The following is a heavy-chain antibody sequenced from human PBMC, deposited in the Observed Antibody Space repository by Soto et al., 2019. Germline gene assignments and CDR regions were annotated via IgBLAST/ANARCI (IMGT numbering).Heavy chain of an antibody. Sequence: GGSLRLSCAASGFTFSSYSMNWVRQAPGKGLEWVSYISSSSSTIYYADSVKGRFTISRDNAKNSLYLQMNSLRAEDTAVYYCASFPRTIRITMVRGVIEDYWGQGTLVTVSS. D-gene: IGHD3-10*01. V-gene: IGHV3-48*01. J-gene: IGHJ4*02. CDR1: GFTFSSYS. CDR3: ASFPRTIRITMVRGVIEDY. CDR2: ISSSSSTI.